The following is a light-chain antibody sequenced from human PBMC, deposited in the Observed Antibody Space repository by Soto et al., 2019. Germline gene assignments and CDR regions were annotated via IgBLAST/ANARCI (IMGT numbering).Light chain of an antibody. CDR2: LRS. CDR3: MQALQTPLYT. V-gene: IGKV2-28*01. J-gene: IGKJ2*01. Sequence: DIVMTQSPLSLPVTPGEPASISCRSSQSLLHSNGYNYLDWYLQKPGQSPQLLIYLRSNRSSGVPDRFSGSGSGTDFTLKISRVEAEDVGVYYCMQALQTPLYTFGQGTKLEIK. CDR1: QSLLHSNGYNY.